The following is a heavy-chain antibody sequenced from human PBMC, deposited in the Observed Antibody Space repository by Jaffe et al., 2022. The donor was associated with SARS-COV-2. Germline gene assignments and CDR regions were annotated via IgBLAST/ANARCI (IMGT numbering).Heavy chain of an antibody. Sequence: EVQLVESGGGLVQPGGSLRLSCAASGFTFSSYWMSWVRQAPGKGLEWVANIKQDGSEKYYVDSVKGRFTISRDNAKNSLYLQMNSLRAEDTAVYYCARARERIYDFWSGYYWDYWGQGTLVTVSS. D-gene: IGHD3-3*01. J-gene: IGHJ4*02. CDR2: IKQDGSEK. CDR1: GFTFSSYW. CDR3: ARARERIYDFWSGYYWDY. V-gene: IGHV3-7*01.